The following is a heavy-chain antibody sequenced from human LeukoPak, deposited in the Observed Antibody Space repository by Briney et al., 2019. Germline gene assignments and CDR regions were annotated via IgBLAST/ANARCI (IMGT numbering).Heavy chain of an antibody. V-gene: IGHV1-18*01. D-gene: IGHD3-3*01. CDR1: GYTFTSYG. CDR2: ISAYNGNT. CDR3: ARGAIFGVTTRGYGMDV. J-gene: IGHJ6*02. Sequence: ASVKVSCKASGYTFTSYGISWVRQAPGQGLEWMGWISAYNGNTNYAQKLQGRVTMTTDTSTSTAYMELRSLRSDDTAVYYCARGAIFGVTTRGYGMDVRGQGTTVTVSS.